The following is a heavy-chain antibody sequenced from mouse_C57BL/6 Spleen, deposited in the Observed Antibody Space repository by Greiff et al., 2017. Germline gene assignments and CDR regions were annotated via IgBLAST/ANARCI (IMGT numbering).Heavy chain of an antibody. Sequence: VQLQQSGAELARPGASVKLSCKASGYTFTSYGISWVKQRTGQGLEWIGEIYPRSGNTYYNEKFKGKATLTADKSSSTAYMELRSLTSEDSAVYFCARRRLGGSSLYYYAMDYWGQGTSVTVSS. CDR2: IYPRSGNT. CDR1: GYTFTSYG. J-gene: IGHJ4*01. CDR3: ARRRLGGSSLYYYAMDY. V-gene: IGHV1-81*01. D-gene: IGHD1-1*01.